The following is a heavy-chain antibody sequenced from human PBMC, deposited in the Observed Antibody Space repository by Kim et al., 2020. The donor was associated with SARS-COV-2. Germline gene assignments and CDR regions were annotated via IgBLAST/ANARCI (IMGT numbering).Heavy chain of an antibody. Sequence: SPSFQGHVTISADKSISTAYLQWSSLKASDTAMYYCARHRDDYGDYGFDPWGQGTLVTVSS. CDR3: ARHRDDYGDYGFDP. D-gene: IGHD4-17*01. J-gene: IGHJ5*02. V-gene: IGHV5-51*01.